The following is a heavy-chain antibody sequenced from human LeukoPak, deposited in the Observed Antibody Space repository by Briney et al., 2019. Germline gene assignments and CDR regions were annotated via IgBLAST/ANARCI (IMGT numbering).Heavy chain of an antibody. V-gene: IGHV3-21*01. CDR1: GFTFSSYS. J-gene: IGHJ6*02. CDR2: ISSSSSYI. Sequence: PGGSLRLSCAASGFTFSSYSMNWVRQAPGKGLEWVSSISSSSSYIYYADSVKGRFTISRDNAKNSLYLQMNSLRAEDTAVYYCARGYCSGGSCFEGYYYYGMDVWGQGTTVTVSS. D-gene: IGHD2-15*01. CDR3: ARGYCSGGSCFEGYYYYGMDV.